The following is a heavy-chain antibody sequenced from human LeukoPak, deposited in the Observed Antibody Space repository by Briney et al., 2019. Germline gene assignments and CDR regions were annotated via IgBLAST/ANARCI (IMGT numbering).Heavy chain of an antibody. CDR2: INPSGGST. CDR1: GYTFTSYD. CDR3: ARGDYYDSSGYSFDY. D-gene: IGHD3-22*01. V-gene: IGHV1-46*01. Sequence: ASVKVSCKASGYTFTSYDINWVRQAPGQGLEWMGIINPSGGSTSYAQKFQGRVTMTRDTSTSTVYMELSSLRSEDTAVYYCARGDYYDSSGYSFDYWGQGTLVTVSS. J-gene: IGHJ4*02.